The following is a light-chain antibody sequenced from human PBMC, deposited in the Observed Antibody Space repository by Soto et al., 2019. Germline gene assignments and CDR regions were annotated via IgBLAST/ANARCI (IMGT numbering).Light chain of an antibody. V-gene: IGKV3-20*01. CDR1: QSVSSSY. CDR3: QQYGSSPPVT. CDR2: GAS. J-gene: IGKJ1*01. Sequence: EIVLTQSPGTLSLSPGERATLSCRASQSVSSSYLAWYQQKPGQAPRLLIYGASSRATGIHDRFSGSGSGTDFTLTISRLEPEDFAVYYCQQYGSSPPVTFGQGTKVEIK.